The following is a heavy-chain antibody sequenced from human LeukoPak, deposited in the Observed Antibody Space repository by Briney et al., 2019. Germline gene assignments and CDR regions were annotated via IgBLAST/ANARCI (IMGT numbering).Heavy chain of an antibody. Sequence: GGSLRLSCAASGFTFSSYSMNWVRQAPGKGLEWVSSISSSSSYIYYADSVKGRFTISRDNAKNSLYLQMNSLRAEDTAVYYCARDSQYCSGGSCYSVGTDYWGQGTLVTVSS. CDR3: ARDSQYCSGGSCYSVGTDY. V-gene: IGHV3-21*01. CDR1: GFTFSSYS. D-gene: IGHD2-15*01. J-gene: IGHJ4*02. CDR2: ISSSSSYI.